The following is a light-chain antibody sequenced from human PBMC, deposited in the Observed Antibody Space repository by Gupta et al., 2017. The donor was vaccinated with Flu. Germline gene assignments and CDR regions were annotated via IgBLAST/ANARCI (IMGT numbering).Light chain of an antibody. CDR2: AAS. J-gene: IGKJ4*01. Sequence: DIQMTQSPSSLSASVGDRVTITCRASPSIGTYLHWYQQNPGKAPKLLIYAASSLQSGVPSRVSGTGAGTDFTITVSSLQPEDFATYYYQQSYSIPPSFGGGTRVEIK. CDR1: PSIGTY. V-gene: IGKV1-39*01. CDR3: QQSYSIPPS.